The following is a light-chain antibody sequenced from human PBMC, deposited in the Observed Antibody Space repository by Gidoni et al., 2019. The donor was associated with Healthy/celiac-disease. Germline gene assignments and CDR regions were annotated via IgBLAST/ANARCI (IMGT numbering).Light chain of an antibody. CDR1: QSVSSN. Sequence: EIVITQSPAPLSVSPGERATLSCRASQSVSSNLSWYQQKPGQAPRLLIYVAATRATGIPARFSGSGAGTEFTLTISSRLSEDFAVDYCQKYNNWTPWTFGQGTKVEIK. J-gene: IGKJ1*01. CDR3: QKYNNWTPWT. CDR2: VAA. V-gene: IGKV3-15*01.